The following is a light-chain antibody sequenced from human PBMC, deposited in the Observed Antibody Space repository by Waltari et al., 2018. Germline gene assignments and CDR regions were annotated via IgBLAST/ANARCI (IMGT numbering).Light chain of an antibody. CDR3: HQRDNWPRT. Sequence: EIVFTQSPATLSLSPGESATLSCRASKSVGTSVTWYQQKAGQAPRLLIYDASNRAPAIPGRFSGSGSGTDFTLTISSLDPEDFAVYYCHQRDNWPRTFGQGTKLEIK. CDR2: DAS. CDR1: KSVGTS. V-gene: IGKV3-11*01. J-gene: IGKJ1*01.